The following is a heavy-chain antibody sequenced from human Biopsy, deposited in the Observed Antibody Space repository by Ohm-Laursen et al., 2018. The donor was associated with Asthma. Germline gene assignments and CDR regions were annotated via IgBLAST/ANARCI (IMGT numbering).Heavy chain of an antibody. J-gene: IGHJ4*02. CDR3: AKELFPGWELRRGPDS. D-gene: IGHD1-26*01. Sequence: SLRPSCAASGFSFSNFGMHWVRQAPRKGLEWVAVISFDGSNEDYADSVKGRFTISRDNSKNTLFLEMNSLRPEDTAVYYCAKELFPGWELRRGPDSWGQGTLVTVSS. CDR1: GFSFSNFG. CDR2: ISFDGSNE. V-gene: IGHV3-30*18.